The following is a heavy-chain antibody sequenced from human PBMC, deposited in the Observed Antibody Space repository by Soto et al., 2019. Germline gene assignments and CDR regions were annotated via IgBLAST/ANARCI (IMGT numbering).Heavy chain of an antibody. CDR2: IFAGGGT. CDR3: AGGFNYGYIDH. Sequence: GGSLRLSCAVSGFIVSSNYMSWVRQAPGRGLEWVSVIFAGGGTYYADSVKGRFTISKDNSKNKVYLQMNSLRAGDTAVYYCAGGFNYGYIDHWGQGTPVTVSS. CDR1: GFIVSSNY. V-gene: IGHV3-53*01. J-gene: IGHJ4*02. D-gene: IGHD3-10*01.